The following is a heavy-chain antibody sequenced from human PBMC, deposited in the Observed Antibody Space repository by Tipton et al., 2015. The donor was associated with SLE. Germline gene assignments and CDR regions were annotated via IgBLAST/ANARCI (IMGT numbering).Heavy chain of an antibody. J-gene: IGHJ4*02. V-gene: IGHV4-38-2*02. D-gene: IGHD3-22*01. CDR2: IHHDGST. CDR3: ARDEYRYDTTGYHLLGHFDF. Sequence: TLSLTCTVFGSSVTTNNYWGWIRQPPGKGLEWIASIHHDGSTYYNPSLKSRVTISLDTSKNQFSLNLSSVTAADTAVYYCARDEYRYDTTGYHLLGHFDFWGQGTLVTVSS. CDR1: GSSVTTNNY.